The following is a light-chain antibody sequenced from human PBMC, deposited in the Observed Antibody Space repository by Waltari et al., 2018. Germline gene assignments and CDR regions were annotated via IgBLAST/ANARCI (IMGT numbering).Light chain of an antibody. J-gene: IGLJ1*01. CDR2: DVQ. CDR3: SSYVSSN. V-gene: IGLV2-14*03. Sequence: HSALTQPASVSGSPGQSITISCTGISSDIDHYKSVSWYQQYPGKAPKLIINDVQFRPSMVSNRFSGSKSGNTASLASSGLQADDEADYYCSSYVSSNFGSGTKVTVL. CDR1: SSDIDHYKS.